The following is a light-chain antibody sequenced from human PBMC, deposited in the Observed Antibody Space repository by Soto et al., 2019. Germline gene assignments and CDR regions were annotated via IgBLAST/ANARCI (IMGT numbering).Light chain of an antibody. V-gene: IGLV3-1*01. CDR1: ELGNKY. CDR3: QAWDSSTDVV. CDR2: QDT. J-gene: IGLJ2*01. Sequence: SYELTQPPSVSVSPGQTASITCSGDELGNKYVCWYQQKPGQSPVLVIYQDTKRPSGISERFSGSNSGNTATLTISGTQAMDEADYYCQAWDSSTDVVFGGGTKLTVL.